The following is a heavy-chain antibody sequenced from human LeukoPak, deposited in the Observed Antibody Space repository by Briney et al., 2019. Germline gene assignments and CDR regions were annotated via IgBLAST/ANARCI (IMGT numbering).Heavy chain of an antibody. CDR3: ASLSGYDLGVDY. D-gene: IGHD5-12*01. CDR2: ISSSGSTI. V-gene: IGHV3-48*03. Sequence: GGSLRLSCAASGFTFSSYEMNWVRQAPGKGLEWVSYISSSGSTIYYADSVKGLFTISRDNAKNSLYLQMNSLRAEDTAVYYCASLSGYDLGVDYWGQGTLVTVSS. J-gene: IGHJ4*02. CDR1: GFTFSSYE.